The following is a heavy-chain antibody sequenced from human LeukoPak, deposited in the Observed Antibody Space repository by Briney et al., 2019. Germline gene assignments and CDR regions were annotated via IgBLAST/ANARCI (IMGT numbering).Heavy chain of an antibody. V-gene: IGHV3-7*01. D-gene: IGHD3-10*01. CDR3: ARGGGSGSYYKRELDY. Sequence: GGSLRLSCAASGITFSNSWMCWVRQAPGKGLEWVANIKEDGSEKYYVNSVKGRFTISGDNAKNSLYLQMNSLRAEDTAVYYCARGGGSGSYYKRELDYWGQGTLVTVSS. CDR2: IKEDGSEK. J-gene: IGHJ4*02. CDR1: GITFSNSW.